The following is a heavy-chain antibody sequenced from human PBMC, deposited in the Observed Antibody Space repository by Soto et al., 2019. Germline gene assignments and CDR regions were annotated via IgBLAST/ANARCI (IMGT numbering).Heavy chain of an antibody. V-gene: IGHV3-9*01. CDR3: ANDPYDSVTGYNNWFDP. CDR1: GFTFHNYA. D-gene: IGHD3-9*01. Sequence: EVQLVESGGGLVQPGRSLRLSCAASGFTFHNYAMHWVRQAPGKGLEWVAGISWNSGNIDFGDSVKGRYTISRDNAKNALSRQTNSLRPDDTAVYYCANDPYDSVTGYNNWFDPWGQGTLVTVSS. CDR2: ISWNSGNI. J-gene: IGHJ5*02.